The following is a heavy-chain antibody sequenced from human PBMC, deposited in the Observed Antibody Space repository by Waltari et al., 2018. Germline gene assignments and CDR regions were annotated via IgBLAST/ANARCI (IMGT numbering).Heavy chain of an antibody. D-gene: IGHD6-13*01. CDR1: GLSFSDYW. CDR3: TRGGRDSSWYWRD. V-gene: IGHV3-7*01. CDR2: IKQDGSEK. Sequence: EVQLVESGGGLDQPGGSLRLSCAAAGLSFSDYWMTWVRQASGKGPEWVANIKQDGSEKYYMDSVKGRFTISRDNAKNSLYLQMNNLRVKDTAVYYCTRGGRDSSWYWRDWGQGTLVTVSS. J-gene: IGHJ4*02.